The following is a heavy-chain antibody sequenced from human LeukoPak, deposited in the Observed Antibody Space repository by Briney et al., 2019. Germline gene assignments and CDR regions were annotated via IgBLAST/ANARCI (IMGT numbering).Heavy chain of an antibody. J-gene: IGHJ4*02. CDR2: IYYSGST. CDR3: ARDRLTTVVRYFDY. CDR1: GGSISSGGYY. Sequence: SQTLFLTCTVSGGSISSGGYYWSWIRQHPEKGVEWIGYIYYSGSTFYNPSLKSRVTISVDTSKNQFSLKLSSVTAADTAVYYCARDRLTTVVRYFDYWGQGTLVTVSS. D-gene: IGHD4-23*01. V-gene: IGHV4-31*03.